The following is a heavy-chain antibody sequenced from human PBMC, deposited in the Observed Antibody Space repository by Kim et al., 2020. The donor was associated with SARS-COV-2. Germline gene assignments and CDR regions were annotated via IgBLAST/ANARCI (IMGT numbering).Heavy chain of an antibody. CDR3: ARDYYGSGSYYLPFYYY. D-gene: IGHD3-10*01. CDR1: GFTFSSYA. J-gene: IGHJ6*01. Sequence: GGSLRLSCAASGFTFSSYAMHWVRQAPGKGLEWVAVISYDGSNKYYADSVKGRFTISRDNSKNTLYLQMNSLRAEDTAVYYFARDYYGSGSYYLPFYYY. V-gene: IGHV3-30*04. CDR2: ISYDGSNK.